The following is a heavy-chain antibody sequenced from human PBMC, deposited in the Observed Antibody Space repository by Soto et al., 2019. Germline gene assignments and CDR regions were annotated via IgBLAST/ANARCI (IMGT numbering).Heavy chain of an antibody. CDR2: IYYSGTT. V-gene: IGHV4-30-4*01. J-gene: IGHJ3*02. Sequence: KTSETLSLTCTVSGGSIDSGDYYWSWIRQPPGKGLEWIGYIYYSGTTYHNPSLKSRINMSLDTSKNQFSLRLNSVTVADTAVYYCATVPTYYYDLNGYANAIDIWGPGTMVTVSS. CDR1: GGSIDSGDYY. D-gene: IGHD3-22*01. CDR3: ATVPTYYYDLNGYANAIDI.